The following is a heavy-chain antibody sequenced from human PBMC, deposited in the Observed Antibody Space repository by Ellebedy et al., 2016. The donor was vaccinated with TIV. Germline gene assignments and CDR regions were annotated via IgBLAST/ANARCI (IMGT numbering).Heavy chain of an antibody. CDR3: AKEPEIHAGPWYYDL. Sequence: GESLKISCATSGFNFRSYWMHWVRQAPGKGLAWVSHVNGDESTTVYADSVKGRFTISKDIAKSTLFLQMNSLRPEDTAVYFCAKEPEIHAGPWYYDLWGRGTLVTVSS. D-gene: IGHD5-18*01. V-gene: IGHV3-74*01. CDR1: GFNFRSYW. J-gene: IGHJ2*01. CDR2: VNGDESTT.